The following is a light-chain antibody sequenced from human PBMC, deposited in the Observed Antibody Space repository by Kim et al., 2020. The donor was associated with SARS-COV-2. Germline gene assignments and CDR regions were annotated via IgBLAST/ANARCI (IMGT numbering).Light chain of an antibody. J-gene: IGKJ4*01. CDR1: QTLSSNY. V-gene: IGKV3-20*01. CDR3: QQYGTSPLT. CDR2: GAS. Sequence: LAPRETATVSCRTSQTLSSNYLAWYQQKPGQAPRLLIYGASSRATGIPDRFSGSVSETDFTLTISRLDPEDFAMYYCQQYGTSPLTFGGGTKV.